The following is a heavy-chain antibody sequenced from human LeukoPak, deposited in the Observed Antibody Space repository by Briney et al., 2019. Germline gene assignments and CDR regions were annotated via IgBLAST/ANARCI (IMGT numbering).Heavy chain of an antibody. CDR3: AELGITMIGGV. Sequence: GGSLRLSCAASGFTFSSYAMSWVRQAPGKGLEWVSAISGGGGSTYYADSVKGRFTISRDNAKNSLYLQMNSLRAEDTAVYYCAELGITMIGGVWGKGTTVTISS. J-gene: IGHJ6*04. V-gene: IGHV3-23*01. CDR1: GFTFSSYA. CDR2: ISGGGGST. D-gene: IGHD3-10*02.